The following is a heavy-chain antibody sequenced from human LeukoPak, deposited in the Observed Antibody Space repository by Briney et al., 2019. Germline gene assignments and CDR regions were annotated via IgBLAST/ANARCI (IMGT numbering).Heavy chain of an antibody. D-gene: IGHD3-10*01. V-gene: IGHV3-30-3*01. CDR2: ISYHGRNI. Sequence: GRSLRLSCAASGFIFGNYAMHWVRQAPGKGLEWVAAISYHGRNIYYADSVKGRFIISRDNSENTLYLQMSSLTTEDTAMYHCAKGRGSYNALDIWGQGTVVTVSS. J-gene: IGHJ3*02. CDR1: GFIFGNYA. CDR3: AKGRGSYNALDI.